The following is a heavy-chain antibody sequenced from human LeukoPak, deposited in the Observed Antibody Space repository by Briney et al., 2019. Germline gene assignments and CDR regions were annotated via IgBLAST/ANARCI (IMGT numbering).Heavy chain of an antibody. CDR1: GFNFDDYS. V-gene: IGHV3-9*01. J-gene: IGHJ5*02. CDR2: ISWNSANI. Sequence: PGRSLRLSCAASGFNFDDYSMHWVRQPPGKGLEWASGISWNSANIGYADSVKGRFTISRDNAKNSLYLQMNSLRDEDSAFYYCATVAGSSLSRNYFDPWGQGTLVTVSS. CDR3: ATVAGSSLSRNYFDP. D-gene: IGHD6-6*01.